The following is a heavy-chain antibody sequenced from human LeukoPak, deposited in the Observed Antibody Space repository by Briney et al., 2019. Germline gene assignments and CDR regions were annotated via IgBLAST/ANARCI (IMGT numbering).Heavy chain of an antibody. Sequence: GESLKISCKGSGYSFTSYWIAWVRQMPGKGLEWMGIIYPGDSDTRYSPSFQGQVTISADKSISTAYLQWSSLKASDTAMYYCARGALPAANWFDPWGQGTLVTASS. J-gene: IGHJ5*02. CDR3: ARGALPAANWFDP. CDR1: GYSFTSYW. V-gene: IGHV5-51*01. CDR2: IYPGDSDT. D-gene: IGHD2-2*01.